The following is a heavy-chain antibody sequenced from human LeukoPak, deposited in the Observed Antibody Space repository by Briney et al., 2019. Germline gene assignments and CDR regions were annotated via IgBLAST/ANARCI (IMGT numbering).Heavy chain of an antibody. CDR2: IIPIFGTA. CDR1: GGTFSSYA. D-gene: IGHD3-22*01. J-gene: IGHJ3*01. CDR3: ASPRTFADPYYYDSSGYLN. V-gene: IGHV1-69*13. Sequence: SVKVSCKASGGTFSSYAISWVRQAPGQGLEWMGGIIPIFGTANYAQKFQGRVTITADESTSTAYMELSSLRSEDTAVYYCASPRTFADPYYYDSSGYLNWGQGTMVTVS.